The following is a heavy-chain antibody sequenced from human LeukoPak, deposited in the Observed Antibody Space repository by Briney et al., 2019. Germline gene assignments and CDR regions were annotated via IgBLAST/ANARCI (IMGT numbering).Heavy chain of an antibody. CDR3: ARKIAVAGHDDY. CDR2: IYASGSI. V-gene: IGHV4-4*07. D-gene: IGHD6-19*01. Sequence: SETLSLTCTVSGGSISSYYWSWIRQPAGKGLEWIGRIYASGSINYNPSLKSRVTMSVDTSKNQFSLKLSSVTAADTAVYYCARKIAVAGHDDYWGQGTLVTVSS. CDR1: GGSISSYY. J-gene: IGHJ4*02.